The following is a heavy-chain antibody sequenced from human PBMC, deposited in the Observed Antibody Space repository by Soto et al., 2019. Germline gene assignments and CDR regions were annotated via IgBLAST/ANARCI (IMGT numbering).Heavy chain of an antibody. CDR1: VVSEFSFSDEY. D-gene: IGHD3-9*01. CDR3: CRVDPRAKSPDY. V-gene: IGHV3-72*01. J-gene: IGHJ4*02. Sequence: GGSLRLSCAVSVVSEFSFSDEYMDWVRQAPGKGLEWVGRSRNRVNSHSTAYAASVQGRFTISRDDSKKTVYLQMNSLKTEDTAVYYCCRVDPRAKSPDYWGQGTLVTVSS. CDR2: SRNRVNSHST.